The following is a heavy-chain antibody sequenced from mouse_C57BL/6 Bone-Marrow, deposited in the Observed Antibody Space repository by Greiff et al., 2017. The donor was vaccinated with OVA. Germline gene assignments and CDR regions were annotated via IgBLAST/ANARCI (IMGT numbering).Heavy chain of an antibody. CDR2: IDPSDSYT. D-gene: IGHD2-1*01. CDR3: ARHYGNYVPYY. V-gene: IGHV1-50*01. Sequence: GQGLEWIGEIDPSDSYTNYNQKFKGKATLTVDTSSSTAYMQLSSLTSEDSAVYYCARHYGNYVPYYWGQGTTLTVSS. J-gene: IGHJ2*01.